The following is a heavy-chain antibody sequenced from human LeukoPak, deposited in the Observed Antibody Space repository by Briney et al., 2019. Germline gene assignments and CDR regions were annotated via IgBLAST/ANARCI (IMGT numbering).Heavy chain of an antibody. V-gene: IGHV4-34*01. Sequence: SETLSLTCAVYGGSFSGYYWRWIRQPPGKGLEWIGEINHSGSTNYNPSLKSRVTISVDTSKNQCSLKLSSVTAADTAVYYCARSGYGGYVLNYWGQGTLVTVSS. J-gene: IGHJ4*02. CDR2: INHSGST. CDR1: GGSFSGYY. CDR3: ARSGYGGYVLNY. D-gene: IGHD4-17*01.